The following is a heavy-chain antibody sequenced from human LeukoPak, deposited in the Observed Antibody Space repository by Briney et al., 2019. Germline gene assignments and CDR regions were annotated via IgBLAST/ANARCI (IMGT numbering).Heavy chain of an antibody. J-gene: IGHJ4*02. CDR1: SGSINTGGFY. D-gene: IGHD5-18*01. CDR3: ASYTAMVKIDY. CDR2: IYHTGTT. V-gene: IGHV4-30-2*01. Sequence: SETLSLTCTVSSGSINTGGFYWSWVRQPPGKALEWIGYIYHTGTTYYKSTLKSRITISIDRSENQFSLKLSSVTAADTAVYYCASYTAMVKIDYWGQGTLVTVSS.